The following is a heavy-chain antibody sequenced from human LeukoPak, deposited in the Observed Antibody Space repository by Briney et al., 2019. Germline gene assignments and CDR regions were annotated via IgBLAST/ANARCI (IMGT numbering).Heavy chain of an antibody. Sequence: ASVKVSCKASGYTFPSYFMHWVRQAPGQGLEWMGIINPAGGSTTYAQKFQGRVTMTRDTSTSTVYMELSSLRSDDTAVYYCARAAARRFDYWGQGTLVTVSS. V-gene: IGHV1-46*01. CDR3: ARAAARRFDY. CDR1: GYTFPSYF. D-gene: IGHD6-6*01. CDR2: INPAGGST. J-gene: IGHJ4*02.